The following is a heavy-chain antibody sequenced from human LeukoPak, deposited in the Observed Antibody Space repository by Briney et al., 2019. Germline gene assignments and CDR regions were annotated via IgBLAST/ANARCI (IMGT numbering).Heavy chain of an antibody. Sequence: GGSLRLSCAASGFTFSSYGMHWVRQAPGKGLEWVAVIWYDGSNKYYADFVKGRFTISRDNSKNTLYLQMNSLRAEDTAVYYCARDRYGDHDYYYGMDVWGQGTTVTVSS. CDR3: ARDRYGDHDYYYGMDV. CDR2: IWYDGSNK. CDR1: GFTFSSYG. V-gene: IGHV3-33*01. J-gene: IGHJ6*02. D-gene: IGHD4-17*01.